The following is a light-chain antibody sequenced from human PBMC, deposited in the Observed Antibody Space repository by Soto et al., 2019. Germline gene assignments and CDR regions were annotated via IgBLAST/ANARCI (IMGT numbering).Light chain of an antibody. CDR2: GAF. Sequence: EIVMTQSPATLSVSPGERATLSCRASQSVNSNLAWYQQRPGQAPSLLIYGAFNRATNLSARFSGSGSGTEFTLTLTSLQSEDFAIYYCQQYNTWPRTFGQGTKVEIK. V-gene: IGKV3D-15*01. CDR3: QQYNTWPRT. J-gene: IGKJ1*01. CDR1: QSVNSN.